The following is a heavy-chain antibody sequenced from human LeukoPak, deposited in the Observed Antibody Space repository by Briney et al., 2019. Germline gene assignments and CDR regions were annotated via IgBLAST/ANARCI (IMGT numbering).Heavy chain of an antibody. D-gene: IGHD4-23*01. CDR1: GGSFTGYH. Sequence: PSETLSLTCAVYGGSFTGYHWNWIRQPPSRGLEWIGEINYRGSTHYNPSLESRVTISVDTSKNQFSLKLSSVTASDTGVYYCARDPTTVVTLPYYFDFWVQGTQVTVSS. CDR2: INYRGST. CDR3: ARDPTTVVTLPYYFDF. J-gene: IGHJ4*02. V-gene: IGHV4-34*01.